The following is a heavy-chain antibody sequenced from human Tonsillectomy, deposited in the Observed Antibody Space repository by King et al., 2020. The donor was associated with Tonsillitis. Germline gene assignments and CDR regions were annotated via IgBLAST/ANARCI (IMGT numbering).Heavy chain of an antibody. D-gene: IGHD3-9*01. V-gene: IGHV3-30*04. CDR3: ARGEDILTGYYKGYFDY. J-gene: IGHJ4*02. CDR2: ISYDGSNK. CDR1: GFTFSSYA. Sequence: VQLVESGGGVVQPGRSLRLSCAASGFTFSSYAMHWVRQAPGKGLEWVALISYDGSNKYYADSVKGRFTISRDNSKNTLYLQMYSLRAEDTAVYYCARGEDILTGYYKGYFDYWGQGTLVTVSA.